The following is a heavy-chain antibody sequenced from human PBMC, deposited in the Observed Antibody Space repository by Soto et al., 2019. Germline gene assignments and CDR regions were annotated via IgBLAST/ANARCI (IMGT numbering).Heavy chain of an antibody. V-gene: IGHV1-69*13. CDR1: GGAFSSYA. Sequence: GASVKVSCKASGGAFSSYAISWVRQAPGQGLEWMGGIIPIFGTANYAQKFQGRVTITADESTSTAYMELSSLRSEDTAVYYCARRPFGSGYYRFDPWGQGTLVTVSS. CDR2: IIPIFGTA. D-gene: IGHD3-3*01. CDR3: ARRPFGSGYYRFDP. J-gene: IGHJ5*02.